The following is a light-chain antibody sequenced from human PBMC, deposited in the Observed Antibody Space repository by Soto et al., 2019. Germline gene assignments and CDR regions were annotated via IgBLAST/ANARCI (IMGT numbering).Light chain of an antibody. CDR3: CSYAGSYSYF. J-gene: IGLJ1*01. CDR2: DVS. V-gene: IGLV2-11*01. Sequence: QSALTQPRSVSGSPGQSVTISCTGTSSDVGGYNYVSWYQQHPGKAPKLMIYDVSKRPSGVPDRFSGSKSGNTASLTISGLQAGDEADYYCCSYAGSYSYFFGPGTKLTVL. CDR1: SSDVGGYNY.